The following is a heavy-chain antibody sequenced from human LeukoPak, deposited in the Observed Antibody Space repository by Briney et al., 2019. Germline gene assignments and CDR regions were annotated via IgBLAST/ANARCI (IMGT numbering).Heavy chain of an antibody. J-gene: IGHJ5*02. V-gene: IGHV1-8*01. Sequence: ASVKVSCKASGYAFTSYDINWVRQATGQGLEWMGWINPNSGSTDSAQKFQGRVTMTAGKSISTAYMELNNLRSEDTAVYYCARLVGCATTNCYSPDNWFDPWGQGTLVTVSS. D-gene: IGHD2-2*01. CDR1: GYAFTSYD. CDR3: ARLVGCATTNCYSPDNWFDP. CDR2: INPNSGST.